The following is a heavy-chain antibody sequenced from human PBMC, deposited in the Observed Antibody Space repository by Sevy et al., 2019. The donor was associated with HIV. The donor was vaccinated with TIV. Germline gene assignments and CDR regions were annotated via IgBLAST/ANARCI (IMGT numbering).Heavy chain of an antibody. CDR1: GFTFSTYG. V-gene: IGHV3-30*18. J-gene: IGHJ4*02. Sequence: GGSVRLSCAASGFTFSTYGMHWVRQAPGKGLEWVAVISYDGFKTYYADSMKGRFTISRDNSKNTLYLQMNSLRVEDTALYFCAKDGGWYNYAPSDYWGLGTLVTVSS. CDR3: AKDGGWYNYAPSDY. CDR2: ISYDGFKT. D-gene: IGHD1-1*01.